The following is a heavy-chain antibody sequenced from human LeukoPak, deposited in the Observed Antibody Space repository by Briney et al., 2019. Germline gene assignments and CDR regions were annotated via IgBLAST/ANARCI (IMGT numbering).Heavy chain of an antibody. V-gene: IGHV4-4*09. CDR1: GASISSYY. J-gene: IGHJ6*01. D-gene: IGHD6-13*01. CDR3: ARVRDSLEAAATYMDV. CDR2: ICQWEN. Sequence: SETLSLTCTVSGASISSYYWSWIRQPPGKGLEWIGYICQWENPLQPVPQGSSLHISRHAQQPLLLRLTSVTAADTAVYYCARVRDSLEAAATYMDVWDMGPQSPSPQ.